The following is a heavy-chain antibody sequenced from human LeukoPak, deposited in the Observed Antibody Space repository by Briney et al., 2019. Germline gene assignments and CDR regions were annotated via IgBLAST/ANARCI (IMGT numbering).Heavy chain of an antibody. V-gene: IGHV4-34*01. CDR1: GGSFSGYY. D-gene: IGHD3-10*01. CDR2: INHSGST. J-gene: IGHJ4*02. Sequence: SETLSLTCAVYGGSFSGYYWSWIRQPPGKGLEWIGEINHSGSTNYNPSLKSRVTISVDTSKNQFSLKLSSATAADTAVYYCASSYYGSGSYYSIDYWGQGTLVTVSS. CDR3: ASSYYGSGSYYSIDY.